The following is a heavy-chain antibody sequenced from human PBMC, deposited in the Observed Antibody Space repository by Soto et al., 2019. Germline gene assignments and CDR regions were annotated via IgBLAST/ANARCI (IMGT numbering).Heavy chain of an antibody. D-gene: IGHD3-10*01. J-gene: IGHJ4*02. V-gene: IGHV2-70*01. CDR1: GFSFTTSGMC. Sequence: PTLVNPTQTLTLTCTFSGFSFTTSGMCVSWIRQPPGKALEWLALIDWDDDKFHVTSLKTRLTISRDTSKNQVVLTMTNMDPLDTATYYCARNFYDTGNYYARIDYWGPGTLVTVSS. CDR2: IDWDDDK. CDR3: ARNFYDTGNYYARIDY.